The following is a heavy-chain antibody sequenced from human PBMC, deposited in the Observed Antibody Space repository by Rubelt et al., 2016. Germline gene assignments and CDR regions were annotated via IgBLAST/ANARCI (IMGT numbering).Heavy chain of an antibody. D-gene: IGHD6-19*01. Sequence: EVQLLESGGGLVQPGGSLRLSCATSGYSFSSYSMNWVRQAPGKGLEWLSHIGIVNSLIDYADSVKGRFTISTDNAKNSLYLQRNSLRAEDTAVYYCAREGWTWGQGTLVTVSS. J-gene: IGHJ4*02. CDR3: AREGWT. V-gene: IGHV3-48*01. CDR1: GYSFSSYS. CDR2: IGIVNSLI.